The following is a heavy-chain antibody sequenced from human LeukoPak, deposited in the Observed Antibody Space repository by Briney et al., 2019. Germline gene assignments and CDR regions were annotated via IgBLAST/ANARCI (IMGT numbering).Heavy chain of an antibody. J-gene: IGHJ4*02. CDR1: GGSISSYY. CDR3: AREFRAAAGFLNFDY. Sequence: PSETLSLTCTVSGGSISSYYWSWIRQPPGKGLEWIGYIYYSGSTNYNPSLKSRVTISVDTSKNQFSLKLSSVTAADTAVYYCAREFRAAAGFLNFDYWGQGTLVTVSS. D-gene: IGHD6-13*01. CDR2: IYYSGST. V-gene: IGHV4-59*01.